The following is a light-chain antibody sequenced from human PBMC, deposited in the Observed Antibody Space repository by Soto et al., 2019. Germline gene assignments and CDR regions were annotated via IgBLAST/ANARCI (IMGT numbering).Light chain of an antibody. Sequence: EIQMTQSPSTLSASVGDRVTITCRASQSVSYCLAWYQQKPGKAPKLLVHDASTLLSGVPSRFSGSVSGTEFILNIGSLQPDDFATYYCQQYKSYPWTFGQGTKV. J-gene: IGKJ1*01. V-gene: IGKV1-5*01. CDR1: QSVSYC. CDR2: DAS. CDR3: QQYKSYPWT.